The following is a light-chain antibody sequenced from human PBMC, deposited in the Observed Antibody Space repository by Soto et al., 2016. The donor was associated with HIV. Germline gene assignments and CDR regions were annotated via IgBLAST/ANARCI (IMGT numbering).Light chain of an antibody. Sequence: DIVMTQTPVSLSVTPGQPASISCKSSQSLLHSDGKTYLYWYLQKPGQSPQLLIHLGSNRASGVPDRFSGSGSGTDFTLKISRVEAEDVGVYYCMQALQSPRTFGQGPRWKSN. CDR3: MQALQSPRT. J-gene: IGKJ1*01. CDR2: LGS. V-gene: IGKV2-28*01. CDR1: QSLLHSDGKTY.